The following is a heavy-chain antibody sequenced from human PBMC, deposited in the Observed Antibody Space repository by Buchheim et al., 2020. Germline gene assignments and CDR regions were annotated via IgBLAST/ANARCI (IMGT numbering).Heavy chain of an antibody. Sequence: QLQLQESGPGLVTPSETLSLTCSVSDGSISRSSHYWGWIRQPPGKGLEWIGTIYYSGSTYYNTSLKSRVTISVDTSKSQFSLRLTSMTAADTAIYYCARGYCGGGTCYFYSGWFDSWGQGTL. CDR2: IYYSGST. CDR1: DGSISRSSHY. CDR3: ARGYCGGGTCYFYSGWFDS. J-gene: IGHJ5*01. V-gene: IGHV4-39*01. D-gene: IGHD2-15*01.